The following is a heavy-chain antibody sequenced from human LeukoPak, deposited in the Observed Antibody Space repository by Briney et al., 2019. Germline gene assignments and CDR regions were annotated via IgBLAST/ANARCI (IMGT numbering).Heavy chain of an antibody. CDR2: IYYSGST. J-gene: IGHJ5*02. CDR3: ARLEMDLWFGP. V-gene: IGHV4-59*08. Sequence: SETLSLTCTVSGGSISSYYWSWIRQPPGKGLEWIGYIYYSGSTNYNPSLKSRVTISVDTSKNQFSLKLSSVTAADTAVYYCARLEMDLWFGPWGQGTLVAVSS. CDR1: GGSISSYY. D-gene: IGHD5-24*01.